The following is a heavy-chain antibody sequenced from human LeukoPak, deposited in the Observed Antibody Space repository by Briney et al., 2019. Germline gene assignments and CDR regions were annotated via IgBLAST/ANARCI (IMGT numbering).Heavy chain of an antibody. Sequence: SETLSLTCTVSGGSISSSLDSWGWIRQPPGKGLEWIGTLFYSGSTKYNPSLRSRVNIYAVTSKSQFSLKMTSVTAADTAVYYCARRAYSVPYAFEIWGQGTMVTVS. CDR2: LFYSGST. CDR3: ARRAYSVPYAFEI. J-gene: IGHJ3*02. CDR1: GGSISSSLDS. D-gene: IGHD2-21*01. V-gene: IGHV4-39*01.